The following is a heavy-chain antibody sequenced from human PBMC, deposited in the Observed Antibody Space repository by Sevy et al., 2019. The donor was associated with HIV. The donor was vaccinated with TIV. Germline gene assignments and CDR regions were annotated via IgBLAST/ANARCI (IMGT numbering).Heavy chain of an antibody. Sequence: SDTLSLTCAVYAGSFSGYYWSWIRQPPGKGLEWIGEINHSGSTNYNPSLKSRVTISVDTSKNQFSLKLSSVTAADTAVYYCARGRVGIDYYDSSGTDYGDYWGQGTLVTVSS. V-gene: IGHV4-34*01. CDR2: INHSGST. CDR1: AGSFSGYY. J-gene: IGHJ4*02. D-gene: IGHD3-22*01. CDR3: ARGRVGIDYYDSSGTDYGDY.